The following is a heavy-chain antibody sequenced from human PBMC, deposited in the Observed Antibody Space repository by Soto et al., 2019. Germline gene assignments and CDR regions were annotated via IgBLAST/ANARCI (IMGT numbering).Heavy chain of an antibody. J-gene: IGHJ6*02. CDR2: ISYDGSTK. D-gene: IGHD6-13*01. CDR3: ARDHPYSSTWKGDHYYDMDV. Sequence: GGSLRLSCAASGFTFSTYAMHWVRQAPGKGLEWVAVISYDGSTKYYADSVKGRFTCSRDNSKNTLYLQMNSLRAEDTAVYFCARDHPYSSTWKGDHYYDMDVWGQGTTVTVSS. V-gene: IGHV3-30-3*01. CDR1: GFTFSTYA.